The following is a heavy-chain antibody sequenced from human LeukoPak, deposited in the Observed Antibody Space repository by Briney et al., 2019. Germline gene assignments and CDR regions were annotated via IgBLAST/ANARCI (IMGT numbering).Heavy chain of an antibody. CDR2: ISGSGGST. J-gene: IGHJ4*02. D-gene: IGHD3-22*01. Sequence: GGSLRLSCAASGFTFSSYAMSWVRQAPGKGLEWVSAISGSGGSTYYADSVKGRFTISRDNSKNTLYLQMNSPRAEDTAVYYCAKLGSSGYYYFTLDYWGQGTLVTVSS. CDR1: GFTFSSYA. V-gene: IGHV3-23*01. CDR3: AKLGSSGYYYFTLDY.